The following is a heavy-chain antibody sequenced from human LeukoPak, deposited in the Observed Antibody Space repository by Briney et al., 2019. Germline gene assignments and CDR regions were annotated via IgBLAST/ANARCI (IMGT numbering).Heavy chain of an antibody. CDR1: GFTFSSYG. J-gene: IGHJ5*01. CDR2: ISYDGSNK. Sequence: GGSLRLSCAASGFTFSSYGMHWVRQAPGKGLEWVAVISYDGSNKYYADSVKGRFTISRDNANNSLYLQMSGLRTEDTAVYYCAREKSNWGYDSWGQGTLVTVSS. CDR3: AREKSNWGYDS. V-gene: IGHV3-30*03. D-gene: IGHD7-27*01.